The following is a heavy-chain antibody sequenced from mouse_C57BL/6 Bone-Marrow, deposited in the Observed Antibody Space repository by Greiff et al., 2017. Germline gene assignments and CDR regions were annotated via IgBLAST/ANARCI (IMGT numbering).Heavy chain of an antibody. V-gene: IGHV14-4*01. Sequence: EVKLMESGAELVRPGASVKLSCTASGFNIKDDYMHWVKQRPEQGLEWIGWIDPENGDTEYASKFQGKATITADTSSNTAYLQLSSLTSEDTAVYYCTTSLLWLRRVPLFAYWGQGTLVTVSA. J-gene: IGHJ3*01. D-gene: IGHD2-2*01. CDR1: GFNIKDDY. CDR2: IDPENGDT. CDR3: TTSLLWLRRVPLFAY.